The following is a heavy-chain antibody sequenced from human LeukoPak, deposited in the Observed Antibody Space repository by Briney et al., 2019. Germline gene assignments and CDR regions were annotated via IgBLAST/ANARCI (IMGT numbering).Heavy chain of an antibody. Sequence: PGGSLRLSCTVSGLTFGGYAMSWVRQAPGKGLEWVSHIIASAGSTDYADSVKGRFTISRDNSKNTLYLQMTSLRAEDTAVYYCAKSAPSKYWGQGTLVTVSS. J-gene: IGHJ4*02. CDR3: AKSAPSKY. V-gene: IGHV3-23*01. D-gene: IGHD4-4*01. CDR2: IIASAGST. CDR1: GLTFGGYA.